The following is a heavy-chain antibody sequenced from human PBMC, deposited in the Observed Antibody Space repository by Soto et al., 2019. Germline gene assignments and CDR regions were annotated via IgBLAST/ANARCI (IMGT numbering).Heavy chain of an antibody. Sequence: QVQLVESGGGVVQPGTSLRLSCAASGFTFSSYGMHWVRQAPGKGLEWVAVISYDGNNKYYVDSVKGRFTISRDNSKNTLYLQMDSLRAEDTAVYHCAIGKYYHDSSGYYSFDYWGQGTLVTVSS. J-gene: IGHJ4*02. CDR1: GFTFSSYG. CDR2: ISYDGNNK. V-gene: IGHV3-30*03. CDR3: AIGKYYHDSSGYYSFDY. D-gene: IGHD3-22*01.